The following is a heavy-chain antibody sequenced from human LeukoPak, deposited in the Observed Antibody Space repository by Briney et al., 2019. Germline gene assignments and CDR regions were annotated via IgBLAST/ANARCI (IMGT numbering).Heavy chain of an antibody. CDR1: GFTFSSYA. CDR3: AKGVRSLGYYYYYMDV. Sequence: GGSLRLSCAASGFTFSSYAMSWVRQAPGKGLEWVSAISGSGGSTYYADSVKGRFTISRDKSKNTLYLQMNSLRAEDTAVYYCAKGVRSLGYYYYYMDVWGKGTTVTVSS. D-gene: IGHD3-10*01. J-gene: IGHJ6*03. CDR2: ISGSGGST. V-gene: IGHV3-23*01.